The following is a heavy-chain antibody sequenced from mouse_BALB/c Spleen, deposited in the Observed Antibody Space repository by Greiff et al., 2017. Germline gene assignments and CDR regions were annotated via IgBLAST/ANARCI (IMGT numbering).Heavy chain of an antibody. CDR1: GFSLTSYG. D-gene: IGHD2-14*01. J-gene: IGHJ4*01. Sequence: VQLQESGPGLVQPSQSLSITCTVSGFSLTSYGVHWVRQSPGKGLEWLGVIWSGGSTDYNAAFISRLSISKDNSKSQVFFKMNSLQANDTAIYYCARNWDYRYGYAMDYWGQGTSVTVSS. CDR2: IWSGGST. CDR3: ARNWDYRYGYAMDY. V-gene: IGHV2-2*02.